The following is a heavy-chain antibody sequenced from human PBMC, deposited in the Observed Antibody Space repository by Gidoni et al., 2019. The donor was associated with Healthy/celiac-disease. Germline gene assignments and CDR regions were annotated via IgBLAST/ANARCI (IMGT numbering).Heavy chain of an antibody. CDR2: IYHSGST. CDR1: GYSISSGYY. V-gene: IGHV4-38-2*01. D-gene: IGHD3-10*01. J-gene: IGHJ4*02. Sequence: QVQLQESGPGLVKPSETLSLTCAVSGYSISSGYYWGWIRQPPGKGLEWIGSIYHSGSTYYNPSLKSRVTISVDTSKNQFSLKLSSVTAADTAVYYCARLNYGSGSYIDYWGQGTLVTVSS. CDR3: ARLNYGSGSYIDY.